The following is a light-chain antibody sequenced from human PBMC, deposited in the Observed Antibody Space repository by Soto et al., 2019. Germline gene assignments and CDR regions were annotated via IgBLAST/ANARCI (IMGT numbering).Light chain of an antibody. V-gene: IGKV2-28*01. Sequence: DVVMTQSPLSLPVIPGEPGSISCRSSQTLLHSNGHNYLDWYLQKPGQSPQLLIYLGSNRASGVPDRFSGSGSGTEFTLKISRLEAEDVGIYYCMQTLQTPPWTFGQGTKVEIK. CDR2: LGS. J-gene: IGKJ1*01. CDR3: MQTLQTPPWT. CDR1: QTLLHSNGHNY.